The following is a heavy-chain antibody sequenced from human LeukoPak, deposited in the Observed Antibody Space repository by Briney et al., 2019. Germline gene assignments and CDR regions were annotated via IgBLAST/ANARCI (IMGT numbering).Heavy chain of an antibody. Sequence: SETLSLTCAVSGYSISSSNYWGWIRQPPGKGLEWIGHIYYSGSIYYNPSLKSRVTMSVDKSKNQFSLKLSSVTAADTAVYYCARMAIFGVVPFPFDPWGQGTLVTVSS. CDR1: GYSISSSNY. V-gene: IGHV4-28*05. D-gene: IGHD3-3*01. CDR2: IYYSGSI. J-gene: IGHJ5*02. CDR3: ARMAIFGVVPFPFDP.